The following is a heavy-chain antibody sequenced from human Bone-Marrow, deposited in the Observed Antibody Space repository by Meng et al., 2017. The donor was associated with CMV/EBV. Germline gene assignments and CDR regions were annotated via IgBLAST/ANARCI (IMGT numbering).Heavy chain of an antibody. CDR2: IYYSGST. CDR3: ARTHRFLEGWFDP. Sequence: SETLSLTCAASGFTFSSYWMSWVRQAPGKGLEWIGSIYYSGSTYYNPSLKSRVTISVDTSKNQFSLKLSSVTAADTAVYYCARTHRFLEGWFDPWGQGTLVTVS. V-gene: IGHV4-59*08. J-gene: IGHJ5*02. CDR1: GFTFSSYW. D-gene: IGHD3-3*01.